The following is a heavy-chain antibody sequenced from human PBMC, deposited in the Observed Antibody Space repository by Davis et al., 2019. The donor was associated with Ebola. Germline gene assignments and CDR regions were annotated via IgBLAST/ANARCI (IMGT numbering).Heavy chain of an antibody. CDR1: GFTFSISA. CDR3: ARVGDGSGSARGYYGMDV. D-gene: IGHD3-10*01. V-gene: IGHV3-23*01. Sequence: GGSLRLSCAASGFTFSISAMNWVRQTPGKGLEWVSGISGSGGTTYYADSVKGRLTISRDNSKSTLYLQMNSLRAEDTAVYYCARVGDGSGSARGYYGMDVWGQGTTVTVSS. CDR2: ISGSGGTT. J-gene: IGHJ6*02.